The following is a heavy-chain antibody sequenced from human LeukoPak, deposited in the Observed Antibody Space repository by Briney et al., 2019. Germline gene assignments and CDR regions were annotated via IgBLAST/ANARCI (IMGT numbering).Heavy chain of an antibody. CDR1: GFTVNSDY. CDR2: LYSGGST. V-gene: IGHV3-66*01. CDR3: ARALSCGPGSSFDY. D-gene: IGHD3-10*01. Sequence: PGGSLRLSCAASGFTVNSDYMSWVRQAPGKGLEWVSVLYSGGSTYYADSVTGRFTICRDNSKNTLYIQMSSLIAAGTGVYDCARALSCGPGSSFDYWGQGTLVTVSS. J-gene: IGHJ4*02.